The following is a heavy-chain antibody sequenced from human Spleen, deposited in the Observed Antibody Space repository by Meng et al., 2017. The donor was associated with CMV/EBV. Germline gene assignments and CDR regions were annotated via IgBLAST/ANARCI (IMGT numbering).Heavy chain of an antibody. V-gene: IGHV3-21*01. CDR1: GFTFSSYS. CDR3: ARDAPPYCSSTSCYRVY. J-gene: IGHJ4*02. D-gene: IGHD2-2*02. CDR2: ISSSSSYI. Sequence: GESLKISCAASGFTFSSYSMNWVRQAPGKGLEWVSSISSSSSYIYYADSVKGRFTISRDNAKNSLYLQMNSLRAEDTAVYYGARDAPPYCSSTSCYRVYWGQGTLVTVSS.